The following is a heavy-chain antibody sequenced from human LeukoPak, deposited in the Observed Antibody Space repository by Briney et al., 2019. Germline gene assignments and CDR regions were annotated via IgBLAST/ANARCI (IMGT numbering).Heavy chain of an antibody. CDR3: ARDGIGKAGTLSLNFDY. V-gene: IGHV3-30*04. CDR2: ISYDGSNK. CDR1: GFTFGSYA. D-gene: IGHD1-14*01. Sequence: GGSLRLSCAASGFTFGSYAMHWVRQAPGKGLEWVAVISYDGSNKYYADSVKGRFTISRDNSKNTLYLQMNSLRAEDTAVYYCARDGIGKAGTLSLNFDYWGQGTLVTVSS. J-gene: IGHJ4*02.